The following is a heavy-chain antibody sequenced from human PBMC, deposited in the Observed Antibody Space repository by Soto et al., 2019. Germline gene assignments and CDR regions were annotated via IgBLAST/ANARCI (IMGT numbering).Heavy chain of an antibody. D-gene: IGHD2-2*01. CDR1: GYTCFSFW. CDR3: ANRYGSRSDPYSDS. Sequence: PGASLQLHFHGSGYTCFSFWFVRVRQLPGKGLEWVGRIDPGDSSATYSPTFQGHATISADRSTRSAYLQWRSLRASDTAIHFCANRYGSRSDPYSDSWGQGSMVTVSS. V-gene: IGHV5-10-1*01. CDR2: IDPGDSSA. J-gene: IGHJ4*02.